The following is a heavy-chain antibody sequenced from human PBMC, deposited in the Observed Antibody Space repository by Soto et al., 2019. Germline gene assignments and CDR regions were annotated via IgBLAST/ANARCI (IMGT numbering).Heavy chain of an antibody. J-gene: IGHJ6*02. Sequence: ASVKVSCKASGYTFTSYGISWVRQAPGQGLEWMGWISGYNANTKYAQILQGRVTMTTDTSTSTAYMELRSLRPDDTAVYYCARDSGPWFGELLWGGMDVWGQGTTVTVSS. CDR3: ARDSGPWFGELLWGGMDV. V-gene: IGHV1-18*01. CDR2: ISGYNANT. CDR1: GYTFTSYG. D-gene: IGHD3-10*01.